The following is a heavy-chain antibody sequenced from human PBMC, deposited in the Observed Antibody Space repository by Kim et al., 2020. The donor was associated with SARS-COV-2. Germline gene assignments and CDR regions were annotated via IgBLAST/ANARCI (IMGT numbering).Heavy chain of an antibody. CDR1: GGTFSSYA. J-gene: IGHJ4*02. D-gene: IGHD2-2*01. Sequence: SVKVSCKASGGTFSSYAISWVRQAPGQGLEWMGRIIPILGIANYAQKFQGRVTITADKSTSTAYMELSSLRSEDTAVYYCATGYCSSTSCYSIDYWGQGTLVTVSS. V-gene: IGHV1-69*04. CDR3: ATGYCSSTSCYSIDY. CDR2: IIPILGIA.